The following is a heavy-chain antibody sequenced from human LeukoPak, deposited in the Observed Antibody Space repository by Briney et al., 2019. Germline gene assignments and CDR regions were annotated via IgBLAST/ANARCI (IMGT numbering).Heavy chain of an antibody. V-gene: IGHV3-21*01. CDR3: ASHYDFWSGYYTYYFDY. CDR2: ISSSSSYI. J-gene: IGHJ4*02. CDR1: GFTFSSYS. Sequence: GGSLRLSCAASGFTFSSYSMNWVRQAPGKGLEWVSSISSSSSYIYYADSVKGRFTISRDNAKNSLYLQMNSLRAEDTAVYYCASHYDFWSGYYTYYFDYWGQGTLVTVSS. D-gene: IGHD3-3*01.